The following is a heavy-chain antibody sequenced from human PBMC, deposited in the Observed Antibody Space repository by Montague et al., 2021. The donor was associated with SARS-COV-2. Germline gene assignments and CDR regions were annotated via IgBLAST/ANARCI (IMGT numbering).Heavy chain of an antibody. D-gene: IGHD3-10*01. CDR2: IYYSGTT. CDR1: GGSITRNYY. J-gene: IGHJ3*02. Sequence: SETLSPTCTVSGGSITRNYYWGWIRQPPGKGLEWVGNIYYSGTTFINPSLESRVTISVGASKNQFSLNLTSVTAADTAVYYCARPLVRGVPKAFDIWGQGALVIISS. CDR3: ARPLVRGVPKAFDI. V-gene: IGHV4-39*01.